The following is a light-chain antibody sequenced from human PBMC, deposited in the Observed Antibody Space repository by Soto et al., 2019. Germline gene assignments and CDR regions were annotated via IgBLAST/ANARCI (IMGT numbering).Light chain of an antibody. Sequence: VVLTQSPCTLSFSPVEGGTLSCRASQTVRNNYLAWYQQKPGHAPRLLIYDASNRATGIPARFSGSGSGTDFTLTISSLEPEDFAVYYCQQRSNWPLTFGGGTKVDVK. CDR3: QQRSNWPLT. J-gene: IGKJ4*01. CDR2: DAS. V-gene: IGKV3D-20*02. CDR1: QTVRNNY.